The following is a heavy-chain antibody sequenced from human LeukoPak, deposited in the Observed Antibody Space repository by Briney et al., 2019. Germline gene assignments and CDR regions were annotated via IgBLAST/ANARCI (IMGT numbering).Heavy chain of an antibody. V-gene: IGHV3-74*01. CDR2: INSDGSST. CDR1: GFTFSSYW. J-gene: IGHJ4*02. D-gene: IGHD3-9*01. Sequence: GGSLTLSCAASGFTFSSYWMHWVRQAPGKGLVWVSHINSDGSSTTYADSVKGRFTISRDNAKNTLYLQMNSLRAEDTAVYYCARAGRGLRYFDWLTYDYWGQGTLVTVSS. CDR3: ARAGRGLRYFDWLTYDY.